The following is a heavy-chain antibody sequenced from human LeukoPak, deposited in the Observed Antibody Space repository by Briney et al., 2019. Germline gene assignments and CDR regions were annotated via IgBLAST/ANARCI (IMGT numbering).Heavy chain of an antibody. V-gene: IGHV1-69*04. CDR2: IIPILGIA. CDR3: ARDQGSGWYIGSWFDP. CDR1: GGTFSSYA. Sequence: SVKVSCKASGGTFSSYAISWVRQAPGQGLEWMGRIIPILGIANYAQKFQGRVTITADKSASTAYMELSSLRSEDTAVYYCARDQGSGWYIGSWFDPWGQGTLVTVSS. J-gene: IGHJ5*02. D-gene: IGHD6-19*01.